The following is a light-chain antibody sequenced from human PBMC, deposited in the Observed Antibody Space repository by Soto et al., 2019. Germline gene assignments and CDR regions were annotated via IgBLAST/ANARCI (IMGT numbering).Light chain of an antibody. CDR3: HHYGSSLWT. Sequence: DIQMTHSHSTLSASVGDRVTITCRASNYLSRWLAWYQQKPGKAPKLLIYKASSLESGVPSRFSGSGSGTEFTLTISRLEPEDFAVYYCHHYGSSLWTFGQGTKGEIK. J-gene: IGKJ1*01. CDR1: NYLSRW. V-gene: IGKV1-5*03. CDR2: KAS.